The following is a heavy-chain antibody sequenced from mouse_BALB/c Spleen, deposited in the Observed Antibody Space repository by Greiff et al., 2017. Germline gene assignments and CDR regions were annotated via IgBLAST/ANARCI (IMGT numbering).Heavy chain of an antibody. Sequence: EVKLVESGGGLVQPGGSRKLSCAASGFTFSSFGMHWVRQAPEKGLEWVAYISSGGSTYYPDSVKGRFTISRDNARNILYLQMSSLRSEDTAMYYCARFYYGNPWFAYWGQGTLVTVSA. D-gene: IGHD2-1*01. V-gene: IGHV5-6-5*01. J-gene: IGHJ3*01. CDR3: ARFYYGNPWFAY. CDR1: GFTFSSFG. CDR2: ISSGGST.